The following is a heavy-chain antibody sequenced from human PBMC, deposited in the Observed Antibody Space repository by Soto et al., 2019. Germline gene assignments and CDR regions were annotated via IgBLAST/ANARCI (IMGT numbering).Heavy chain of an antibody. Sequence: GESLKISCQCSGDSFSNFWICCLLQLPGKGLEWMGIIYPGNHETRYSPSFHGKVTISADKSINTAYLQWNSLEASDTAFYFCARSPRSSPYFDYWGQGALVTVSS. CDR3: ARSPRSSPYFDY. CDR1: GDSFSNFW. V-gene: IGHV5-51*03. CDR2: IYPGNHET. J-gene: IGHJ4*02. D-gene: IGHD6-13*01.